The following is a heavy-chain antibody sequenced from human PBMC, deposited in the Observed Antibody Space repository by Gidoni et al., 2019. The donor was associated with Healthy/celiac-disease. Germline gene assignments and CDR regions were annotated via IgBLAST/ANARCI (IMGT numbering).Heavy chain of an antibody. CDR2: GIPIFGTA. D-gene: IGHD6-19*01. CDR3: ARDETDSSGLYLKGVDS. CDR1: GGTFSSYA. V-gene: IGHV1-69*01. Sequence: QVQLVQSGAEVKKPGSSVKVSCKASGGTFSSYAISWVRQAPGQGLEWMGGGIPIFGTANYAQKFQGRVTITADESTSTAYMELSSLRSEDTAVYYCARDETDSSGLYLKGVDSWGQGTLVTVSS. J-gene: IGHJ4*02.